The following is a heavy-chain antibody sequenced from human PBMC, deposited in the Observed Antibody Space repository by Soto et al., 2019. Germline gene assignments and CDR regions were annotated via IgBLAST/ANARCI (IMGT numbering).Heavy chain of an antibody. Sequence: GGSLRLSCATSGFTFSSYSMNWVRQAPGMGLEWVSSISSSSRYIYYADSVRCRFTISRDNAKNSLYLQINSLRAEDTAVYYCARDRLVAATSAPPYCYYGMDVWGQGTTVTVSS. CDR1: GFTFSSYS. J-gene: IGHJ6*02. CDR3: ARDRLVAATSAPPYCYYGMDV. D-gene: IGHD2-15*01. V-gene: IGHV3-21*01. CDR2: ISSSSRYI.